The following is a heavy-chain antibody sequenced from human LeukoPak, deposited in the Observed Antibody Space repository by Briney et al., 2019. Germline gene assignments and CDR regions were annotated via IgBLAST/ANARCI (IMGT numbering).Heavy chain of an antibody. CDR1: GSSFTSYW. CDR2: IFPGDSDT. J-gene: IGHJ4*02. Sequence: GASLKISCKGSGSSFTSYWIGGGRQLPGKGLEGMGIIFPGDSDTRYSPSFQGQVTISADKSISTAYLQWSSLKASDTAMYYCARSGYSYGYIVYWGQGTLVTVSS. D-gene: IGHD5-18*01. V-gene: IGHV5-51*01. CDR3: ARSGYSYGYIVY.